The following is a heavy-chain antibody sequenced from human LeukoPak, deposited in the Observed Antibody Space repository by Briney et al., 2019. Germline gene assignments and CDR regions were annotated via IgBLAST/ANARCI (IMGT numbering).Heavy chain of an antibody. D-gene: IGHD3-22*01. V-gene: IGHV3-53*05. J-gene: IGHJ4*02. CDR3: AKDYYYDSSGPFDY. CDR2: IYSGGST. Sequence: PGGSLRLSCAASGFTVSSNYMSWVRQAPGKGLEWVSVIYSGGSTYYADSVKGRFTISRDNSKNTLYLQMNSLRAEDTALYYCAKDYYYDSSGPFDYWGQGTLVTVSS. CDR1: GFTVSSNY.